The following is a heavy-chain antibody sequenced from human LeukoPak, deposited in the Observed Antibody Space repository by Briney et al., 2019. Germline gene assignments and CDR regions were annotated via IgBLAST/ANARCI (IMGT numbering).Heavy chain of an antibody. CDR3: ARDRATVTTYYYYYMDV. CDR1: GYTFTDYY. CDR2: INPNSGGT. Sequence: ASVKVSCKASGYTFTDYYMHWVRQAPGQGLEWMGWINPNSGGTNSAQKFQGRVTLTRDTSISTAYMELSRLKSDDTAMYYCARDRATVTTYYYYYMDVWGKGTTVTVSS. D-gene: IGHD4-17*01. V-gene: IGHV1-2*02. J-gene: IGHJ6*03.